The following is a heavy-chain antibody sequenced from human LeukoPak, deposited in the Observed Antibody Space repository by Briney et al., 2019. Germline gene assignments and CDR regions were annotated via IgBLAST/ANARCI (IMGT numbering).Heavy chain of an antibody. J-gene: IGHJ4*02. CDR2: FDPEDGET. CDR3: ATGIVGATGFDY. Sequence: ASVKVSCKVSGYTLTELSMHRVRQAPGKGLEWMGGFDPEDGETIYAQKFQGRVTMTEDTSTDTAYMELSSLRSEDTAVYYCATGIVGATGFDYWGQGTLVTVSS. V-gene: IGHV1-24*01. D-gene: IGHD1-26*01. CDR1: GYTLTELS.